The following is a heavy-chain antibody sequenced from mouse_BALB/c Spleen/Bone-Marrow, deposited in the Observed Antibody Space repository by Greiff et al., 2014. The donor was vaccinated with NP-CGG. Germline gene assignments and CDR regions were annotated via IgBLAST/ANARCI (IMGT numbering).Heavy chain of an antibody. CDR1: GFTFSSYG. J-gene: IGHJ3*01. D-gene: IGHD4-1*02. CDR3: ALNWDSAY. Sequence: DVQLVESGGDLVKPGGSLKLSCAASGFTFSSYGMSWVRQTPDKRLEWVATINNGGTYTYYPDSVKGRFTIPRDNAKNTLYLQMSSLKSEDTAMYYCALNWDSAYWGQGTLVTVSA. V-gene: IGHV5-6*01. CDR2: INNGGTYT.